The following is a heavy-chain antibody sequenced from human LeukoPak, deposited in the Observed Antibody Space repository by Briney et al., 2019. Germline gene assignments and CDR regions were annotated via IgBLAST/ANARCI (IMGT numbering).Heavy chain of an antibody. CDR2: IYTSGST. J-gene: IGHJ6*01. V-gene: IGHV4-4*07. CDR1: GGSINSDY. Sequence: SETLSLTCTVSGGSINSDYWSWIRQPAGKGPEWIGRIYTSGSTNYNPSLKSRVTMSVDTSKNQFSLKLSSMTAADTAVYYCARVMVVGITVYGMDVWGQGTTVTVSS. D-gene: IGHD2-21*01. CDR3: ARVMVVGITVYGMDV.